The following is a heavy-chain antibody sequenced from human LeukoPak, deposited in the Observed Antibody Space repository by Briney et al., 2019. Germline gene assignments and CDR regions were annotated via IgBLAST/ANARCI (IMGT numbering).Heavy chain of an antibody. J-gene: IGHJ3*02. CDR3: AKASSSYAFDI. CDR1: GFTFDDYA. D-gene: IGHD6-13*01. CDR2: ISWNSGSI. Sequence: PGGSLRLSCAASGFTFDDYAMHWVRQAPGKGLEWVSGISWNSGSIGYADSVKGRFTISRDNAKNSLYLQMNSLRAEDTALYYCAKASSSYAFDIWGQGTMVTVSS. V-gene: IGHV3-9*01.